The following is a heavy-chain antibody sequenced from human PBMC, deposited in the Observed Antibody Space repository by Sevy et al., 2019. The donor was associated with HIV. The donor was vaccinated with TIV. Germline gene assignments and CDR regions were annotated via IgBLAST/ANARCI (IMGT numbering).Heavy chain of an antibody. V-gene: IGHV4-61*01. J-gene: IGHJ3*02. CDR3: ARGNYYDSSADALDI. CDR1: GGSVSSGSYY. D-gene: IGHD3-22*01. CDR2: IYYSGST. Sequence: SETLSLTCTVSGGSVSSGSYYWSWIRQPPGKGLEWIGYIYYSGSTNYNPSLKSRVTISVDTSKNQFSLKLSSVTAADTAVYYCARGNYYDSSADALDIWGQGTMVTVSS.